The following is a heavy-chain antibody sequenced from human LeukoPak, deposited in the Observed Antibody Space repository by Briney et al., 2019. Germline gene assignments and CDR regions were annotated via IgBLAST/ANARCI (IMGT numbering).Heavy chain of an antibody. V-gene: IGHV3-33*01. Sequence: GGSLRLSCAASGFTFSSYGMHWVRQAPGKGLEWVAVIWYDGSNKCYADSVKGRFTISRDNSKNTLYLQMNSLRAEDTAVYYCARVYGSGSPFDYWGQGTLVTVSS. CDR1: GFTFSSYG. J-gene: IGHJ4*02. CDR3: ARVYGSGSPFDY. D-gene: IGHD3-10*01. CDR2: IWYDGSNK.